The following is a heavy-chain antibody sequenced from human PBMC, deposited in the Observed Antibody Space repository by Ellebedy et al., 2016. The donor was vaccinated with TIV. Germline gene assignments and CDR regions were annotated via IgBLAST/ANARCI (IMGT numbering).Heavy chain of an antibody. V-gene: IGHV1-46*01. J-gene: IGHJ1*01. Sequence: AASVKVSCKASGYTFTSYYMHWVRQAPGQGLEWMGIINPSGGSTSYAQKFQGRVTMTRDTSTSTVYMELSSLRSEDTAVYYCARDYYDSSGYGLNETPVHFQHWGQGTLVTVSS. CDR1: GYTFTSYY. CDR3: ARDYYDSSGYGLNETPVHFQH. CDR2: INPSGGST. D-gene: IGHD3-22*01.